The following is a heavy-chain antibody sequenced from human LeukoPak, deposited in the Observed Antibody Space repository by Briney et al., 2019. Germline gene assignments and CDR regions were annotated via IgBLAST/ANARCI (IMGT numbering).Heavy chain of an antibody. CDR1: GGSFSGYY. J-gene: IGHJ3*02. CDR3: ARGPRQGAFDI. V-gene: IGHV4-34*01. Sequence: PSETLSLTCAVYGGSFSGYYWSWIRQPPGKGLEWIGEINHSGSTNYNPSLKSRVTISVDTSKNQFSLKLSSVTAADTAVYYCARGPRQGAFDIWGQGTMVTVSS. CDR2: INHSGST.